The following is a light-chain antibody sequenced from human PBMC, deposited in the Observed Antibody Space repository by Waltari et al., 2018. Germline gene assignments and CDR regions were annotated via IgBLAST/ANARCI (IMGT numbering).Light chain of an antibody. CDR3: AAWDDSPDGPV. CDR1: SSNIGRNS. J-gene: IGLJ3*02. Sequence: QSVMTQPPSASGTPGQRVTISCSGSSSNIGRNSVNWYQQLPGTAPKLLIYTTNQRPSGVPDRCSGSKSGTSASLAISGLQSEDEADYYCAAWDDSPDGPVFGGGTKLTVL. V-gene: IGLV1-44*01. CDR2: TTN.